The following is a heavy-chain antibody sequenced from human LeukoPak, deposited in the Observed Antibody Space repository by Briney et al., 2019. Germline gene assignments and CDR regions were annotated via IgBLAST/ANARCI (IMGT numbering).Heavy chain of an antibody. V-gene: IGHV4-38-2*01. J-gene: IGHJ4*02. CDR2: IYHSGST. D-gene: IGHD5-18*01. CDR1: GYSISSGYY. CDR3: ARAGYSYGFFDY. Sequence: PSETLSLTCAVSGYSISSGYYWGWIRQPPGKGLEGIGSIYHSGSTYYNPSLKSRVTISVDTSKNQFSLKLSSVTAADTAVYYCARAGYSYGFFDYWGQGTLVTVSS.